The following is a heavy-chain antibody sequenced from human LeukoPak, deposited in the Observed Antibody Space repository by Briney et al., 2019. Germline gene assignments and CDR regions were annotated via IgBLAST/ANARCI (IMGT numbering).Heavy chain of an antibody. CDR2: IYKRGAT. J-gene: IGHJ4*02. D-gene: IGHD2/OR15-2a*01. CDR3: VASYATSSGIDH. Sequence: SETLSVTCNVSLDSMIDYYWSWIRQSLGGGLEWIGYIYKRGATNYLPSLRSRVTISVDKSKWQVFLRLNSVTAADTALYYCVASYATSSGIDHWGQGTLVTVSS. V-gene: IGHV4-4*09. CDR1: LDSMIDYY.